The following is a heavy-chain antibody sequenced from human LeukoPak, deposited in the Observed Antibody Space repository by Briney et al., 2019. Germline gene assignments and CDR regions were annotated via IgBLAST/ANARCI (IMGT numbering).Heavy chain of an antibody. V-gene: IGHV3-21*01. Sequence: GGSLRLSCAASGFTFSSYSMSWVRQAPGKGLEWVSSISDDSNYIYYADSVEGRFTISRDNAKNSLYLQVNSLRAEDTAVYYCAREGITAAADYWGQGTPVTVSS. CDR3: AREGITAAADY. CDR2: ISDDSNYI. CDR1: GFTFSSYS. J-gene: IGHJ4*02. D-gene: IGHD6-13*01.